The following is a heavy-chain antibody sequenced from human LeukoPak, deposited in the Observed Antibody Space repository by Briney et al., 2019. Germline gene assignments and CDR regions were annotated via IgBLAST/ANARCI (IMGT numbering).Heavy chain of an antibody. CDR1: GGSISSYY. CDR3: ARVFLVAGTTEYFQH. D-gene: IGHD6-19*01. V-gene: IGHV4-59*01. J-gene: IGHJ1*01. Sequence: SETLSLTCTVSGGSISSYYWSWIRQPPGKGLEWIGYIYYSGSTNYNPSLKSRVTISVDTSKNQFSLKLSSVTAADTAVYYCARVFLVAGTTEYFQHWGQGTLVTVSS. CDR2: IYYSGST.